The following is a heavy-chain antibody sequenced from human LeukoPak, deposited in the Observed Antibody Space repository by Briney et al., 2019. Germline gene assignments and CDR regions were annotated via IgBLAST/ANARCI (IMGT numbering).Heavy chain of an antibody. CDR3: AKDKFGWAAAGTDFDY. Sequence: GGSLRLSCAASGFTFSSYNMNWVRQAPGKGLEWVSSISSGSGYMYYADSVKGRFTISRDNSKNTLYLQMNSLRAEDTAVYYCAKDKFGWAAAGTDFDYWGQGTLVTVSS. D-gene: IGHD6-13*01. CDR1: GFTFSSYN. CDR2: ISSGSGYM. J-gene: IGHJ4*02. V-gene: IGHV3-21*01.